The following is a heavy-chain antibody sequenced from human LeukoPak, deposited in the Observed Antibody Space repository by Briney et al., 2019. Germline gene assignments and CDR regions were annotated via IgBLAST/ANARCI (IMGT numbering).Heavy chain of an antibody. D-gene: IGHD2-2*01. V-gene: IGHV3-23*01. CDR2: ISGSGGST. Sequence: GGSLRLSCAASGFTFSSYWMSWVRQAPGKGLEWVSAISGSGGSTYYADSVKGRFTISRDNSKNTLYLQMNSLRAEDTAVYYCAKVSGSSTLYFDYWGQGTLVTVSS. CDR3: AKVSGSSTLYFDY. CDR1: GFTFSSYW. J-gene: IGHJ4*02.